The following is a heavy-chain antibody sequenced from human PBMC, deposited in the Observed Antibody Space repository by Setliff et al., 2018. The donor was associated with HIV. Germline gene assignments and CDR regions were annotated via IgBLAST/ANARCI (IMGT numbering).Heavy chain of an antibody. CDR1: GPSVSNTDYY. D-gene: IGHD3-3*01. V-gene: IGHV4-39*01. CDR3: AIRDRSFDFWSGYYQRDF. Sequence: SETLSLTCTVSGPSVSNTDYYWGWIRLPPGKGLEWIASIHHSGSTWYNPSLKSRVTISADMSKNQFSLKLFSVTAADTAVYYCAIRDRSFDFWSGYYQRDFWSQGTLVTVSS. J-gene: IGHJ4*02. CDR2: IHHSGST.